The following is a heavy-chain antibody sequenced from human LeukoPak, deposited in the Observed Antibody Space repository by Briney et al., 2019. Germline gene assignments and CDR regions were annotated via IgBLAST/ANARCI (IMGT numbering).Heavy chain of an antibody. Sequence: SETLSLTCAVYGGSFSGYYWSWIRQPPGKGLEWIGEINHSGSTNYNPSLKSRVTISVDTSKNQFSLKLSSVTAADTAVYYCARLGSENFDYWGQGTLVTASS. CDR2: INHSGST. CDR1: GGSFSGYY. V-gene: IGHV4-34*01. CDR3: ARLGSENFDY. J-gene: IGHJ4*02.